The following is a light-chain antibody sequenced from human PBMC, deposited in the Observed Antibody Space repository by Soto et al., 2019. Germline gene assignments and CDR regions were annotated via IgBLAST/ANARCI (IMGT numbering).Light chain of an antibody. V-gene: IGKV1-33*01. J-gene: IGKJ4*01. Sequence: DIQMTQSPSSLSASVGDRVTITCQASQDINNFLNWYQQKPGKAPKVLIYDASNLERGVPSRFSGSGSGTDCNFTISSLKTEDSATYDCLQYDNFTLTFGGGTKVDIK. CDR3: LQYDNFTLT. CDR1: QDINNF. CDR2: DAS.